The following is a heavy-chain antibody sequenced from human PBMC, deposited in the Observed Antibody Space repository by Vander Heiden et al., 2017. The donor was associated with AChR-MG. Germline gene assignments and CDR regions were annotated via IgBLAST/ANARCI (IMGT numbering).Heavy chain of an antibody. Sequence: EVQLLESGGRLVQPGGSLRLSCAASGFDFASYGMTWVRQALGKGLEWVSSISGGGGDSYYADSVKGRVTISRDDSKNTLYLQMNTLRVEDTAVYYCAKATVGGGFVVVVAANDYWGQGTLVTVSS. CDR3: AKATVGGGFVVVVAANDY. D-gene: IGHD2-15*01. J-gene: IGHJ4*02. V-gene: IGHV3-23*01. CDR2: ISGGGGDS. CDR1: GFDFASYG.